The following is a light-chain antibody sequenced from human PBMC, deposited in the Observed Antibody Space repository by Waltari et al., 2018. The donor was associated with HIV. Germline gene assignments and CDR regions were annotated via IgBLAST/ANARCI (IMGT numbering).Light chain of an antibody. Sequence: EIVLTQSPDTLSSSPGERAALSCRASKSVSSNYLAWYQQKPGQSPRLLIYGASSRATGIPDSFSGSGSGTDFTLTISRLEPEDFAVYYCQQYGSSPYTFGQGTKLEIK. CDR2: GAS. CDR3: QQYGSSPYT. J-gene: IGKJ2*01. V-gene: IGKV3-20*01. CDR1: KSVSSNY.